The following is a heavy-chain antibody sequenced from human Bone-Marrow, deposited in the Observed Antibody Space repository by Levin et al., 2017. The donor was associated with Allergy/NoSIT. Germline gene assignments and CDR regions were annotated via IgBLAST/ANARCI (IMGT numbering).Heavy chain of an antibody. CDR3: ARGIIGDVRVAQKEAFDI. D-gene: IGHD2/OR15-2a*01. CDR1: GFTFSLYS. CDR2: ISSSGTDM. Sequence: PGGSLRLSCTVSGFTFSLYSMNWVRQAPGKGLEWVSSISSSGTDMYNADSVKGRFTISRDNAKNSLNLQMSSLRAEDTAVYYCARGIIGDVRVAQKEAFDIWGQGTMVTVSS. J-gene: IGHJ3*02. V-gene: IGHV3-21*01.